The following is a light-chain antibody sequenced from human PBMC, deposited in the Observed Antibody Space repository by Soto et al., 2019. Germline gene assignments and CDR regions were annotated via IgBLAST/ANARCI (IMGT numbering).Light chain of an antibody. J-gene: IGKJ5*01. V-gene: IGKV3-20*01. Sequence: TQSPAALSLNPGEKATLSCRASQSVSSDIAWYQQKPGQAPKFLIYGVSSRATGIPDRFSGSGSGTDFTLTISILEPEDFAVYHCQQYGTSPLIPFGQGRRLAIK. CDR2: GVS. CDR1: QSVSSD. CDR3: QQYGTSPLIP.